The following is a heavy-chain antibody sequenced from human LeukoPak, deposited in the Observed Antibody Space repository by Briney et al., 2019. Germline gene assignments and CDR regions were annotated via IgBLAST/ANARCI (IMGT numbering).Heavy chain of an antibody. D-gene: IGHD3-22*01. CDR2: ISSSSSCI. V-gene: IGHV3-21*01. J-gene: IGHJ5*02. CDR1: GFTFSSYS. CDR3: ARDPSIAPYYYDSSGYKRTYNWFDP. Sequence: TGGSLRLSCAASGFTFSSYSMNWVRQAPGKGLEWVSSISSSSSCIYYADSVKGRFTISRDNAKNSLYLQMNSLRAEDTAVYYCARDPSIAPYYYDSSGYKRTYNWFDPWGQGTLVTVSS.